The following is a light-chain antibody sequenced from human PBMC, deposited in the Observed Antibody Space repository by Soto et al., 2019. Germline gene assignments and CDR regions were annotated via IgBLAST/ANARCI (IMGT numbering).Light chain of an antibody. CDR3: QTWGTGKV. J-gene: IGLJ3*02. V-gene: IGLV4-69*01. Sequence: QLVLTQSPSASASLGASVKLTCTLSSGHSSYAIAWHQQQPEKGPRYLMKLNSDGSHSKGDGIPDRFSGSSSGAERYLTISSLLSEDEADYYCQTWGTGKVFGGGTKLTVL. CDR1: SGHSSYA. CDR2: LNSDGSH.